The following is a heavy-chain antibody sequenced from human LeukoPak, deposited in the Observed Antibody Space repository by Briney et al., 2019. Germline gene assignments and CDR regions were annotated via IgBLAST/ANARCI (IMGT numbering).Heavy chain of an antibody. CDR3: ARDHQWELHY. Sequence: PGRSLRLSCAASGFTFRNYGMHWVRQAPGKGLEWVAGTWYDGSNSKYVGSVKGRFTISRDNSRNTLYLQMNSLRAEDTAVYYCARDHQWELHYWGQGTLVTVSS. J-gene: IGHJ4*02. D-gene: IGHD1-26*01. V-gene: IGHV3-33*01. CDR1: GFTFRNYG. CDR2: TWYDGSNS.